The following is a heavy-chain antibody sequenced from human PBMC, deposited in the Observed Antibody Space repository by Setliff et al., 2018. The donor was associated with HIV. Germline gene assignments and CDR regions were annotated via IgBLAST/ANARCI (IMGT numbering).Heavy chain of an antibody. J-gene: IGHJ2*01. CDR2: ISAYNGNT. Sequence: ASVKVSCKASGYPFTSYGISWVRQAPGQGLEWMGWISAYNGNTNYAQKLQGRVTMTTDTSTSTAYMDLRSLRSDDTAVYYCARDVYSGSYYRSATNFELWGRGTLVTVSS. CDR1: GYPFTSYG. CDR3: ARDVYSGSYYRSATNFEL. V-gene: IGHV1-18*01. D-gene: IGHD1-26*01.